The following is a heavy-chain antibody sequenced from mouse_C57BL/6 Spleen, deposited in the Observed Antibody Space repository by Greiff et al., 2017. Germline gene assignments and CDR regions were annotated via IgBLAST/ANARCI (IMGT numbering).Heavy chain of an antibody. CDR1: GYAFSSSW. CDR3: AGCYYDYDAPYFDY. Sequence: QVQLQQSGPELVKPGASVKISCKASGYAFSSSWMNWVKQRTGKGLEWIGRIYPGDGDTKYNGKFKGKATLTADKSSSTAYMQLSSLTSEDSAVYFCAGCYYDYDAPYFDYWGQGTTLTVSS. J-gene: IGHJ2*01. D-gene: IGHD2-4*01. CDR2: IYPGDGDT. V-gene: IGHV1-82*01.